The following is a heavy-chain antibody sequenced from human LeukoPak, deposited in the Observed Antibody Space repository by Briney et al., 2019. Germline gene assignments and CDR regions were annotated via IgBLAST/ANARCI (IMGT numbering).Heavy chain of an antibody. CDR3: ARSYFGSGTFNGFDY. D-gene: IGHD3-10*01. Sequence: SETLSLTCTVSGCSISSYYWSWIRQPPGKGLEWIGYIYYSGSTNYNPSLKSRVTISVDTSKNQFSLKLSSVTAADTAVYYCARSYFGSGTFNGFDYWGQGTLVTVSS. J-gene: IGHJ4*02. CDR2: IYYSGST. CDR1: GCSISSYY. V-gene: IGHV4-59*01.